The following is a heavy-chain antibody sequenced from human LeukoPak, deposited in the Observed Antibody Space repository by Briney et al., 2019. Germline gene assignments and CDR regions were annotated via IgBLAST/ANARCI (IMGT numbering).Heavy chain of an antibody. V-gene: IGHV1-2*06. CDR2: INPNSGAT. CDR1: GYTFTGYY. D-gene: IGHD6-25*01. J-gene: IGHJ4*02. CDR3: ARDHGSNFDY. Sequence: ASVKVSCKASGYTFTGYYMHWVRQALGQGLEWMGRINPNSGATNYAQKFQVRVTMTRDTSISTAYMELSRLGSDDTAVYYCARDHGSNFDYWGQGTLVTVSS.